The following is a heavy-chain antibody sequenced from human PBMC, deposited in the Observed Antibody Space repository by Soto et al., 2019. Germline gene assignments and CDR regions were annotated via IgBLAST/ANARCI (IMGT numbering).Heavy chain of an antibody. CDR3: AKSGGSGWYRM. V-gene: IGHV3-30*18. Sequence: PGGSLRLSCAASGFTFSSYGMHCVRQAPCKGLEWVAVISYDGSNKYYADSVKGRFTISRDNSKNTLYLQMNSLRAEDTAVYYCAKSGGSGWYRMWAQGTLVTVSS. CDR2: ISYDGSNK. D-gene: IGHD6-19*01. CDR1: GFTFSSYG. J-gene: IGHJ4*02.